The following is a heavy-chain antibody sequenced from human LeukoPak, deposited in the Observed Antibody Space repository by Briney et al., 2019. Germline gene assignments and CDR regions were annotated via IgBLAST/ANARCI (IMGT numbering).Heavy chain of an antibody. CDR1: GGSISSSSYY. D-gene: IGHD2/OR15-2a*01. V-gene: IGHV4-39*07. CDR2: IYYSGST. J-gene: IGHJ4*02. CDR3: ARNAYYSADY. Sequence: SETLSLTCTVSGGSISSSSYYWGWIRQPPGKGLEWIGSIYYSGSTYYNPSLKSRVTISVDKSNNQFSVMLTPVTAADTAVYYCARNAYYSADYWGQGTLVTVSS.